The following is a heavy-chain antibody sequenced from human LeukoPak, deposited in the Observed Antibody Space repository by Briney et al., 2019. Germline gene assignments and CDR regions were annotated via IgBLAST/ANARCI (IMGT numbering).Heavy chain of an antibody. CDR3: TRHDYYGDYVFDY. CDR1: GFTFSGSA. Sequence: PGGSLKLSCAASGFTFSGSAMHWVRQASGKGLEWVGRIRSKANSYATAYAASVKGRFTISRDDSKNTAYLQMNSLKTEDTAVYYCTRHDYYGDYVFDYWGQGTLVTVSS. CDR2: IRSKANSYAT. V-gene: IGHV3-73*01. D-gene: IGHD4-17*01. J-gene: IGHJ4*02.